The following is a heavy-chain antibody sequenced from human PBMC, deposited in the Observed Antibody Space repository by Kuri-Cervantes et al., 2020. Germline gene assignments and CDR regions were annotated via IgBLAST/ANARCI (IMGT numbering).Heavy chain of an antibody. Sequence: GESLKISCAASGFTVSSNYMSWVRQAPGKGLEWVSTIGGGGSVTHYADSVKGRFTISRDNSKSTLSLQMSSLRAEDTAVYYCAKQRPGGLFDSWGQGTLVTVSS. CDR3: AKQRPGGLFDS. J-gene: IGHJ4*02. CDR1: GFTVSSNY. CDR2: IGGGGSVT. V-gene: IGHV3-66*04.